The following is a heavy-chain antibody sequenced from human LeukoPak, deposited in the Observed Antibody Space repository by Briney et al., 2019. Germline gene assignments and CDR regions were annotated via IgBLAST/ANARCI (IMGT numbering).Heavy chain of an antibody. CDR2: IYYSGST. V-gene: IGHV4-30-4*01. CDR1: GGSIRSADYY. D-gene: IGHD5-24*01. Sequence: SETLSLTCTVSGGSIRSADYYWSWIRQPPGKGLEWIVHIYYSGSTYYSPSLKSRVPISVDMSTNQFSLRLTSVTAADTAVYFCARVHRDGYSYLYHYFDYWGQGTLVTVSA. CDR3: ARVHRDGYSYLYHYFDY. J-gene: IGHJ4*02.